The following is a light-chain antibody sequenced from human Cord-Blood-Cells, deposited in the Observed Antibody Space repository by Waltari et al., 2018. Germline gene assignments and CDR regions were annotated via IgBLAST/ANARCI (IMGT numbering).Light chain of an antibody. V-gene: IGLV2-23*01. CDR2: EGS. CDR3: CSYAGSSTLV. Sequence: QSALTQPASVSGSPGQSITISCTGTSSDVGRYNLVSWYQQHPGKAPKLMIYEGSKRPSGVSNRFSGSNSGNTAALTISGLQAEDEGDYYCCSYAGSSTLVFGGGTKLTVL. CDR1: SSDVGRYNL. J-gene: IGLJ3*02.